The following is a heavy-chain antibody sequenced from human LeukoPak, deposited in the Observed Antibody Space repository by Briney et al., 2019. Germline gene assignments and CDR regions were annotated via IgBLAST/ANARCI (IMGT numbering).Heavy chain of an antibody. CDR3: ARDGFYDSSGYWMGQDY. CDR1: GFTVSSNY. Sequence: GGSLRLSCAAYGFTVSSNYMSWVRQAPGKGLEWVSVIYSGGSTYYSDSVKGRFTMSSDNSKNTLYLQRNSLRAEDTAGYYCARDGFYDSSGYWMGQDYWGQGTLVTVSS. CDR2: IYSGGST. V-gene: IGHV3-53*01. J-gene: IGHJ4*02. D-gene: IGHD3-22*01.